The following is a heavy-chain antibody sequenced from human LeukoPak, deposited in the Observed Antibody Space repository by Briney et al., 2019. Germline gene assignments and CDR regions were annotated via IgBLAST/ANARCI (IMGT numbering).Heavy chain of an antibody. Sequence: GGSLRLSCAASGFTFSSYGMHWVRQAPGKGLEWVAVISYDGSNKYYADSVKGRFTISRDNSKNTLYLQMSSLRAEDTAVYYCAKETSDTAMVAGLDYWGQGTLVTVSS. V-gene: IGHV3-30*18. J-gene: IGHJ4*02. D-gene: IGHD5-18*01. CDR2: ISYDGSNK. CDR1: GFTFSSYG. CDR3: AKETSDTAMVAGLDY.